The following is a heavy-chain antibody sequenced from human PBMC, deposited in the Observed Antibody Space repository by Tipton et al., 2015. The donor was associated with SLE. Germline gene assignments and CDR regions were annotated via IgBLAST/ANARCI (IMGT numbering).Heavy chain of an antibody. CDR1: GGSISSGGYY. CDR2: ISDSEIT. Sequence: TLSLTCTVSGGSISSGGYYWSWIRQPPGKGLEWIGEISDSEITDYNPSLKSRVTIPVYTSKNQFSLKLSSVTAADTAVYYCARGIKGPFDYWGQGTLVTVSS. CDR3: ARGIKGPFDY. D-gene: IGHD3-3*02. J-gene: IGHJ4*02. V-gene: IGHV4-31*03.